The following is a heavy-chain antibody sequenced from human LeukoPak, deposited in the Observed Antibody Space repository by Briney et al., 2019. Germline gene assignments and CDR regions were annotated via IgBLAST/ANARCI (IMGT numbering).Heavy chain of an antibody. J-gene: IGHJ3*01. Sequence: GGSLRLSCEASGFTFSNVWMNWVRQAPGRGLEWVSYISRSDGTIYYADSVKGRFTISRDNAKNSLYLQMNSLRAEDTAVYYCARNSGTYGDPFDLWGQGTVVTVSS. D-gene: IGHD1-26*01. CDR2: ISRSDGTI. V-gene: IGHV3-48*04. CDR3: ARNSGTYGDPFDL. CDR1: GFTFSNVW.